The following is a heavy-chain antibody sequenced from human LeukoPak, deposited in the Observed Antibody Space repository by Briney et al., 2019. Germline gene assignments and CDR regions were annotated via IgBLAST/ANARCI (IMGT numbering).Heavy chain of an antibody. D-gene: IGHD2-15*01. CDR3: ARHVAGLFDY. V-gene: IGHV4-39*01. CDR2: IYYSGST. J-gene: IGHJ4*02. CDR1: GGSISSSSYY. Sequence: SETLSLTCTVSGGSISSSSYYWGWIRQPPGKGLEWIGSIYYSGSTYYNPSLKSRVTISVDTSKNQFSLKLSSLTAADTAVYYCARHVAGLFDYWGQGTLVTVSS.